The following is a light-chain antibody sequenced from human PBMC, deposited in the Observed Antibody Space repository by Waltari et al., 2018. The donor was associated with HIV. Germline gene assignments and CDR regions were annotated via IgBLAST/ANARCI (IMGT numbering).Light chain of an antibody. CDR1: SSDVGGYNY. CDR3: TSYAGSNNVV. V-gene: IGLV2-8*01. J-gene: IGLJ2*01. CDR2: EVS. Sequence: QSALTQPPSASGSLGQSVTISCTGTSSDVGGYNYVSWYQQHPGKTPKLMIYEVSKRPSGAPGRFSGAKSGNTASLTVSGLQAEDEADYYCTSYAGSNNVVFGGGTKLTVL.